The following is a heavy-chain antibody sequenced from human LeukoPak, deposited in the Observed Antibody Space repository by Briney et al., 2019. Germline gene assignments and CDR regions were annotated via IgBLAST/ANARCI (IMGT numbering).Heavy chain of an antibody. CDR3: ASGDATRSYYYYGMDV. D-gene: IGHD7-27*01. CDR2: INPNSGGT. CDR1: GYTFTGYY. V-gene: IGHV1-2*02. Sequence: ASVKVSCKASGYTFTGYYMHWVRQAPGQGLEWMGWINPNSGGTNYAQKFQGRVTMTRDTSITTAYMELSRLRSDDTAMYYCASGDATRSYYYYGMDVWGQGTTVTVSS. J-gene: IGHJ6*02.